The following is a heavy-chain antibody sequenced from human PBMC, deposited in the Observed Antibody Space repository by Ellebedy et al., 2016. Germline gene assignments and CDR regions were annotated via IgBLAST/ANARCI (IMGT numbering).Heavy chain of an antibody. D-gene: IGHD2-15*01. CDR1: GVSVGSGNYY. CDR3: AKEPKRSPQCSGSICFMDV. V-gene: IGHV4-61*01. J-gene: IGHJ6*02. CDR2: IYYSGTT. Sequence: SETLSLTCTVSGVSVGSGNYYWSWIRQPPGKKLEWIGYIYYSGTTNYNPSLGSRVTISADKSKNQFSLNLRSVTAADTAVYYCAKEPKRSPQCSGSICFMDVWGPGTTVTVSS.